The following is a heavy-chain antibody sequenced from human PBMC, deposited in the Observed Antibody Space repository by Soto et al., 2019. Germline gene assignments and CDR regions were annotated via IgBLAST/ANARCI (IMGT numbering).Heavy chain of an antibody. CDR1: GFTFSSYI. D-gene: IGHD5-18*01. CDR2: ISSSSSYI. Sequence: EVQLVESGGGLVKSGGSLRLSCAASGFTFSSYIMNWVPQAPGKGLEWVSSISSSSSYIYYAVSVKGRFTISRDNAKNSLSLNMNSLRAEDNAVYYCARDTGDSYRGFDYWGQGTLVTVSS. CDR3: ARDTGDSYRGFDY. J-gene: IGHJ4*02. V-gene: IGHV3-21*01.